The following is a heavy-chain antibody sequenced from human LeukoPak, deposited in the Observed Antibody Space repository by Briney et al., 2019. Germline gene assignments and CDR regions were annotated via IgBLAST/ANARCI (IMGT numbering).Heavy chain of an antibody. V-gene: IGHV4-59*08. Sequence: WIPQPPGKGLEWIGYIYYSGSTNYNPSLKSRVTISVDTSKNQFSLKLSSVTAADTAVYYCARHGDIVVVPAAIEFYYYYYGMDVWGQGTTVTVSS. J-gene: IGHJ6*02. D-gene: IGHD2-2*01. CDR2: IYYSGST. CDR3: ARHGDIVVVPAAIEFYYYYYGMDV.